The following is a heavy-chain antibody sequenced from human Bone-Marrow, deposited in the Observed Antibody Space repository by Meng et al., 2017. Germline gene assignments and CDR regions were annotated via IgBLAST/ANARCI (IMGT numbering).Heavy chain of an antibody. J-gene: IGHJ4*02. Sequence: GESLKISCAASGFTFSSYAMHWVRQAPGKGLEWVAVISYDGSNKYYADSVKGRFTISRDNSKNTLYLQMNSLRAEDTAVYYCARDLGHRGAYWGQGTLVTVSS. CDR2: ISYDGSNK. CDR1: GFTFSSYA. D-gene: IGHD1-14*01. V-gene: IGHV3-30*07. CDR3: ARDLGHRGAY.